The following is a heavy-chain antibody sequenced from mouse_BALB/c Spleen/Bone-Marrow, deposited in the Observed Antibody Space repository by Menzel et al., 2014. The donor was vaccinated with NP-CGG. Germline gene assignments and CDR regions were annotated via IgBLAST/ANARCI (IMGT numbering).Heavy chain of an antibody. CDR3: ARDVGYGNYFVY. J-gene: IGHJ3*01. CDR1: GFTFSDFY. V-gene: IGHV7-1*02. CDR2: SRNKAKYYTT. Sequence: EVKLVESGGGLVRPGDSLRLSCATSGFTFSDFYMEWVRRPPGKRLEWIAASRNKAKYYTTEYSAFVKGRFIVSRDTSQSVLYLQMNALRAEDTAIYYCARDVGYGNYFVYWGQGTLVTVSA. D-gene: IGHD2-10*02.